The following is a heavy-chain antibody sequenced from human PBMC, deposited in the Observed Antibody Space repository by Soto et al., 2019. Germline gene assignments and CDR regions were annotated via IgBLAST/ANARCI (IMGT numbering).Heavy chain of an antibody. D-gene: IGHD2-2*01. V-gene: IGHV1-18*01. CDR1: GYTFNTYG. CDR3: VRDRCISDTWSGTARYIWFDA. Sequence: ASVKVSCKTSGYTFNTYGVTWVRQAPGQGLEWIGWISTYNGDTNYAQSVQGRVTMTTDPSTSTAYMDLGSLRSDDTAVYYCVRDRCISDTWSGTARYIWFDAWGQGTPVAVSS. CDR2: ISTYNGDT. J-gene: IGHJ5*02.